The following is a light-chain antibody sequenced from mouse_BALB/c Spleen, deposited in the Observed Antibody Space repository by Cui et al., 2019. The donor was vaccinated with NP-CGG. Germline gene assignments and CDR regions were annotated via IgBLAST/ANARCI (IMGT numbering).Light chain of an antibody. CDR1: TGAVTTSNY. J-gene: IGLJ1*01. Sequence: QAFFTKESALPTSPGETVTLTGRSSTGAVTTSNYANWVQEKPDHLFTGLIGGTKNRAPGVPARFSGSLIGDKAALTITGAQTEDEAIYFCALWYSNHWVFGGGTKLTVL. CDR3: ALWYSNHWV. V-gene: IGLV1*01. CDR2: GTK.